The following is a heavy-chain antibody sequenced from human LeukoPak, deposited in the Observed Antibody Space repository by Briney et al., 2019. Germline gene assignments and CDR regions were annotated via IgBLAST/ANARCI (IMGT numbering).Heavy chain of an antibody. CDR1: GGSISSYY. CDR3: VREILYCSGGSCYRGPFDN. J-gene: IGHJ4*02. Sequence: NPSETLSLTCTVSGGSISSYYWNWIRQPPGKGLEWIGYIFHRGGTSYNPSLKSRILFSVDTSQNQFSLKLNSVTAADTAVYYCVREILYCSGGSCYRGPFDNWGQGTLVTVSS. CDR2: IFHRGGT. V-gene: IGHV4-30-4*01. D-gene: IGHD2-15*01.